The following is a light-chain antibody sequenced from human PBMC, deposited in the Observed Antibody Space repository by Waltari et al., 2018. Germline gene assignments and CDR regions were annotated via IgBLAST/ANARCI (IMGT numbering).Light chain of an antibody. Sequence: DIQMTQSPSSLSASVGYRVTITCRASQSISSYLNWYQQKPGKAPKLLISAASSLQSGVPSRFSGSGSGTDFTLTISSLQPEDFATYYCQQSYSTLLTFGGGTKVEIK. V-gene: IGKV1-39*01. J-gene: IGKJ4*01. CDR1: QSISSY. CDR3: QQSYSTLLT. CDR2: AAS.